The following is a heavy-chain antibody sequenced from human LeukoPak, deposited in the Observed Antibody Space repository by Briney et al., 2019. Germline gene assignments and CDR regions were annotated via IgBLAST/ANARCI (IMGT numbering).Heavy chain of an antibody. CDR3: ARGGGHHSRGGRPYYYDSSGYSYTFDY. Sequence: SQTLSLTCAISGDSVSSNSAAWTWIRQSPSRGLEWLGRTYYKSKWYNDYAISVKSRITINPDTSKNQFSLKLSSVTAADTAVYYCARGGGHHSRGGRPYYYDSSGYSYTFDYWGQGTLVTVSS. V-gene: IGHV6-1*01. D-gene: IGHD3-22*01. J-gene: IGHJ4*02. CDR2: TYYKSKWYN. CDR1: GDSVSSNSAA.